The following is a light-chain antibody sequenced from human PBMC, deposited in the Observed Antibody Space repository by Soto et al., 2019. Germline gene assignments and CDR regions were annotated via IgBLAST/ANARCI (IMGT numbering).Light chain of an antibody. J-gene: IGKJ3*01. CDR3: QESSSGPPFT. Sequence: DIQMTQSPSSLSASVGDRVTIACRATQSISIYLNWYQQKPGKAPKLLIYGATTLQSGVTSRFSADGSGTDFNLTISSLQPEDFATYYCQESSSGPPFTFGPGTKVDIK. CDR1: QSISIY. V-gene: IGKV1-39*01. CDR2: GAT.